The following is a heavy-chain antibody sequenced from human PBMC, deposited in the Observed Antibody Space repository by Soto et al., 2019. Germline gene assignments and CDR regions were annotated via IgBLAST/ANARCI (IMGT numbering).Heavy chain of an antibody. CDR3: ARVLDSNGFSYDYYYYMDV. CDR1: GFTFSDYY. D-gene: IGHD4-4*01. CDR2: ISSSGSTI. Sequence: QVQLVESGGGLVKPGGSLRLSCAASGFTFSDYYMSWIRQAPGKGLEWVSYISSSGSTIYYADSVKGRFTISRDNAKNSLYLQMNSPGAEDTAVYYCARVLDSNGFSYDYYYYMDVWGTGTTVTVSS. V-gene: IGHV3-11*01. J-gene: IGHJ6*03.